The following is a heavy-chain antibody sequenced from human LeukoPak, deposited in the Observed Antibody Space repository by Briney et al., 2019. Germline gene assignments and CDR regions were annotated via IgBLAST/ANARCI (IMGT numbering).Heavy chain of an antibody. D-gene: IGHD1-7*01. V-gene: IGHV3-48*01. CDR1: GFTFSSFN. CDR2: ISSSNSTI. J-gene: IGHJ6*03. CDR3: ARVRIIGTTPYSYYYMDV. Sequence: GGSLRLSCAGSGFTFSSFNMNWVRQAPGKGLEWVSYISSSNSTIYYADSVKGRFTISRDNAKTSLYLQMSSLRAEDTAVYYCARVRIIGTTPYSYYYMDVWGKGTTVTVSS.